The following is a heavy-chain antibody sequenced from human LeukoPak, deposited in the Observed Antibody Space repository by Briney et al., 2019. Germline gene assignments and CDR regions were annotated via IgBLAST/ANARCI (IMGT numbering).Heavy chain of an antibody. CDR1: GFTFSNYG. J-gene: IGHJ4*02. CDR2: IKQDGSEK. D-gene: IGHD2-2*01. CDR3: ARDLGYCSSTSCYGNWNYPYFDY. V-gene: IGHV3-7*01. Sequence: GGSLRLSCVGSGFTFSNYGMSWVRQAPGKGLEWVANIKQDGSEKYYVDSVKGRFTISRDNAKNSLYLQMNSLRAEDTAVYYCARDLGYCSSTSCYGNWNYPYFDYWGQGTLVTVSS.